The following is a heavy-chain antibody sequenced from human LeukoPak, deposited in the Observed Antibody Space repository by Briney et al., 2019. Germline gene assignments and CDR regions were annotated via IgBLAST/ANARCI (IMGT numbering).Heavy chain of an antibody. CDR2: FYPSDSDS. J-gene: IGHJ3*02. V-gene: IGHV5-51*01. Sequence: GESLKISCRGSGYDFTRYWIGWVRQMPGKGPEWMGIFYPSDSDSKYMPSFQGQVTFSADKSINTAYLQWSSLKPSDTAMYYCARRWFYDSSGPSAFDIWGQGTMVSVSS. CDR3: ARRWFYDSSGPSAFDI. CDR1: GYDFTRYW. D-gene: IGHD3-22*01.